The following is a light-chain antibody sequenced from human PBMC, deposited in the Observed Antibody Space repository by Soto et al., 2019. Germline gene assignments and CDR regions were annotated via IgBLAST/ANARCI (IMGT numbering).Light chain of an antibody. CDR2: GAF. V-gene: IGKV3-15*01. CDR1: QNIGNS. J-gene: IGKJ2*01. Sequence: EMDMTQSPATLSVSPGEGATLSCRAAQNIGNSLGWYQQRPGQAPRLLIYGAFHRATGIPARFSGSGSGTEFTLTINSLRPEDSATYYCQYLGAFGQGTKLEIK. CDR3: QYLGA.